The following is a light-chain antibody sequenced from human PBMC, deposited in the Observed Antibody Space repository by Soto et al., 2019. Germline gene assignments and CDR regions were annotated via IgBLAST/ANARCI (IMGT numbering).Light chain of an antibody. J-gene: IGLJ1*01. CDR3: SSYTSSSTLYV. Sequence: LTQPASVSGSPRQSITISCTGASXDVGGYTYVSWYQQHPGKAPKLMIYEVNNRPSGVSNRFSGSKSGNTASLTISGLQAEDEADYYCSSYTSSSTLYVFGTGTKVTVL. V-gene: IGLV2-14*01. CDR2: EVN. CDR1: SXDVGGYTY.